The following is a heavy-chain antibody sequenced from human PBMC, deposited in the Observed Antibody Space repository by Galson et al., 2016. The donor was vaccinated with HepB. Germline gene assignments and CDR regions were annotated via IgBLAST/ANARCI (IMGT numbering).Heavy chain of an antibody. D-gene: IGHD5-24*01. J-gene: IGHJ3*02. CDR3: VKDQIAMATGAFDI. V-gene: IGHV3-64D*06. Sequence: SLRLSCAASGFTFSTYAMHRVRQAPGKRLEYVSSISSNGGSTYYADSVKGRFTISRDNSKNTLFLQMNSLRAKDTALYYCVKDQIAMATGAFDIWGQGTMVTVSS. CDR2: ISSNGGST. CDR1: GFTFSTYA.